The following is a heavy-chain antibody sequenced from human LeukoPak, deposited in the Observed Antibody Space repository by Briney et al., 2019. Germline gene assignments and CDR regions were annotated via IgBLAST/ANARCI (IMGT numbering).Heavy chain of an antibody. Sequence: GGSLRLSCAASGFTFSSYGMHWVRQAPGKGLEWVAFIRYDGSNKYYADSVKGRFTISRDNAKNSLYLQMNSLRAEDTAVYYCARANDILTGPNWFDPWGQGTLVTVSS. CDR3: ARANDILTGPNWFDP. CDR1: GFTFSSYG. J-gene: IGHJ5*02. CDR2: IRYDGSNK. V-gene: IGHV3-30*02. D-gene: IGHD3-9*01.